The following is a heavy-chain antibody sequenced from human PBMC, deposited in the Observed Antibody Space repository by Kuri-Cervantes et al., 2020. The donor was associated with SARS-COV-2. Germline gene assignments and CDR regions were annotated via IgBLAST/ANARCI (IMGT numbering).Heavy chain of an antibody. CDR3: ARDTGGDYGYWYFDL. D-gene: IGHD4-17*01. J-gene: IGHJ2*01. Sequence: ASVKVSCKASGYTFTSYGISWVRQAPGQGLEWMGWISAYNGNTNYAQKLQGRVTMTTDTSTSTAYMELRSLRSDDTAVYYCARDTGGDYGYWYFDLWGRGTLFTVSS. CDR2: ISAYNGNT. V-gene: IGHV1-18*04. CDR1: GYTFTSYG.